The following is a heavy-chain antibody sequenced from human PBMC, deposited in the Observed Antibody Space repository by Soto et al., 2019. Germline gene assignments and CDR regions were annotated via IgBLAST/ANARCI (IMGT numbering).Heavy chain of an antibody. Sequence: QVQLVQSGAEVKKPGSSVKVSCKASGGTFSSYAISWVRQAPGHGLEWIGGIIPIFGTANYAQKFQGRVTITADKSTSTAYMELSSLRSEDTAVYYCARDPIVEVMERLHAFDIWGQGTIVTVSS. V-gene: IGHV1-69*06. CDR3: ARDPIVEVMERLHAFDI. J-gene: IGHJ3*02. CDR1: GGTFSSYA. D-gene: IGHD3-22*01. CDR2: IIPIFGTA.